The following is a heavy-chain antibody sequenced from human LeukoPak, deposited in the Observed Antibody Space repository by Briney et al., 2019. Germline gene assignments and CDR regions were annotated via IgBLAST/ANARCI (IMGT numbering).Heavy chain of an antibody. D-gene: IGHD6-13*01. J-gene: IGHJ4*02. CDR1: GGSITSSSYY. CDR3: ARGDNGSWSDY. V-gene: IGHV4-39*07. CDR2: IYYTGST. Sequence: SETLSLTCTVSGGSITSSSYYWGWFRQPPGKGLEWIGSIYYTGSTYYNPSLKSRVTISVDRSKNQFSLKLSSVTAADTAVYYCARGDNGSWSDYWGQGTLVTVSS.